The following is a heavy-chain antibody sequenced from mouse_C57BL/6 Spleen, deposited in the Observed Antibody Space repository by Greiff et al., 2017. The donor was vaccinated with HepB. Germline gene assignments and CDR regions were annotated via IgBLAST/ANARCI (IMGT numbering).Heavy chain of an antibody. D-gene: IGHD1-1*01. CDR2: IRNKANGYTT. V-gene: IGHV7-3*01. J-gene: IGHJ2*01. Sequence: EVMLVESGGGLVQPGGSLSLSCAASGFTFTDYYMSWVRQPPGKALEWLGFIRNKANGYTTEYSASVKGRFTISRDNSQSILYLQMNALRAEDSATYYCARAAYGSSFDYWGQGTTLTVSS. CDR3: ARAAYGSSFDY. CDR1: GFTFTDYY.